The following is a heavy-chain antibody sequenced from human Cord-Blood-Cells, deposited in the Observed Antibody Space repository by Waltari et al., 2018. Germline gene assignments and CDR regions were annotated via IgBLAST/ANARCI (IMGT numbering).Heavy chain of an antibody. CDR2: IYTSGST. CDR3: ARVGSIAAAGDAFDI. CDR1: GGSISSYY. D-gene: IGHD6-13*01. V-gene: IGHV4-4*07. J-gene: IGHJ3*02. Sequence: QVQLQESGPGLVKPSETLSLTCTVSGGSISSYYWSWIRQPAGKGLEWIGRIYTSGSTNYNPSLKRRVTMSVDTSTNQFSLKLSSVTAAETAVYYCARVGSIAAAGDAFDIWGQGTMVTVSS.